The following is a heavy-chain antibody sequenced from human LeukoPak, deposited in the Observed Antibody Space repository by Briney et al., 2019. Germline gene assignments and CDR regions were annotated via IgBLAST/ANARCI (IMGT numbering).Heavy chain of an antibody. CDR3: ARGVVPAAEFALYYYYYYMDV. D-gene: IGHD2-2*01. CDR1: GGTFSSYA. Sequence: GASVKVSCKASGGTFSSYAISWVRQAPGQGLEWMGGIIPIFGTANYAQKFQGRVTITADESTSTAYMELSSLRSEDTAVYYCARGVVPAAEFALYYYYYYMDVWGKGTTVTISS. V-gene: IGHV1-69*01. J-gene: IGHJ6*03. CDR2: IIPIFGTA.